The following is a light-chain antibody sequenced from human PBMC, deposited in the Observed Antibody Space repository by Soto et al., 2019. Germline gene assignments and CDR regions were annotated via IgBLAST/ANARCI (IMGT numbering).Light chain of an antibody. V-gene: IGKV3-20*01. CDR2: GVY. CDR1: EPIKTYY. Sequence: IVLTQSPGTLSVSPGETATLSCKASEPIKTYYFGWYQQKPGQSPRLLIYGVYSRATGIPDRFSGSGSGTDFTLTISRLEPEDFVMFYCYQYGSTPPTFGQGTKVDIK. CDR3: YQYGSTPPT. J-gene: IGKJ1*01.